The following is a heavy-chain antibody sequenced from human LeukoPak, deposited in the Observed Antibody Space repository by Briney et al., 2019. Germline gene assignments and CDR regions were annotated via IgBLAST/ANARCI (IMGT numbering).Heavy chain of an antibody. CDR3: ARGEWSYYKYFQR. Sequence: SETLSLTCTVSGGSISSYYWSWIRQPPGKGLEWIGYIYYSGSTNYNPSLKSRVTISVDTSKNQFSLKLSSVTAADTAVYYCARGEWSYYKYFQRWGQGTLVTVSS. V-gene: IGHV4-59*08. CDR2: IYYSGST. J-gene: IGHJ1*01. D-gene: IGHD1-26*01. CDR1: GGSISSYY.